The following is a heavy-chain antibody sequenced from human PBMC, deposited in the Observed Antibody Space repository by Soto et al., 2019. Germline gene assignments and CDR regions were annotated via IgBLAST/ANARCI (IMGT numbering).Heavy chain of an antibody. J-gene: IGHJ6*02. Sequence: GGSLRLSCAASGFTVSSNYMSWVRQAPGKGLEWVSVIYSGGSTYYADSVKGRFTISRDNSKNTLYLQMNSLRAEDTAVYYCARGYYYDNSPFQTDVWGQGTTVTVSS. CDR3: ARGYYYDNSPFQTDV. CDR2: IYSGGST. CDR1: GFTVSSNY. D-gene: IGHD3-22*01. V-gene: IGHV3-66*01.